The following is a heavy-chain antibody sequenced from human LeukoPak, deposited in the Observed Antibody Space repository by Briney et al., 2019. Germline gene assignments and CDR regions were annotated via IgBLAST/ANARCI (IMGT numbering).Heavy chain of an antibody. CDR3: ARAIGYCSGGSCHGGYWFDP. CDR1: GYTFTIYD. D-gene: IGHD2-15*01. J-gene: IGHJ5*02. V-gene: IGHV1-8*01. Sequence: EASVKVSCKASGYTFTIYDINWVRQATGQGLEWMGWMNPNSGNTGYAQKFQGRVTMTRNTSISTAYMELSSLRSEDTAVYYCARAIGYCSGGSCHGGYWFDPWGQGTLVTVSS. CDR2: MNPNSGNT.